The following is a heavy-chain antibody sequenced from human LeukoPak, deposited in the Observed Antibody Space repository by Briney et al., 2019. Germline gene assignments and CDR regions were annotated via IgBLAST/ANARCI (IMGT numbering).Heavy chain of an antibody. CDR1: GGSISSYY. Sequence: SETLSLTCTVSGGSISSYYWSWIRQPPGKGLEWIGYIYYSGSTNYNPSPKSRVTISVDTSKNQFSLKLSSVTAADTAVYYCARLQAPHYYDSSGYEHDAFDIWGQGTMVTVSS. D-gene: IGHD3-22*01. J-gene: IGHJ3*02. CDR3: ARLQAPHYYDSSGYEHDAFDI. CDR2: IYYSGST. V-gene: IGHV4-59*08.